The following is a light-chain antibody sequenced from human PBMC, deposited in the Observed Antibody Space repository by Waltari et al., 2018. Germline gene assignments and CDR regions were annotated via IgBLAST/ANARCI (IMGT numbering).Light chain of an antibody. CDR1: QDIRRY. Sequence: DIQMTQSPSSLSASVGDRVTITCQASQDIRRYVNWYQQKPGTAPKVLIYDASNLDSGVPSRFSGSGSGTDFAVTITSLQPEDIATYYCQQYDSLPWTFGQGTKVEIK. CDR3: QQYDSLPWT. CDR2: DAS. V-gene: IGKV1-33*01. J-gene: IGKJ1*01.